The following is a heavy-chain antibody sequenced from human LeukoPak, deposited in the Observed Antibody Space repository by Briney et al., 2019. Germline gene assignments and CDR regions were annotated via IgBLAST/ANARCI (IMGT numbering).Heavy chain of an antibody. CDR1: GGSISSYY. Sequence: KSSETLSLTCTVSGGSISSYYWSWIRQPPGKGLEWIGYIYYSGSPNYNPSLKSRVTISVDTSKNQFSLKLSSVTAADTAVYYCARDKSCDYWGQGTLVTVSS. D-gene: IGHD3-10*01. J-gene: IGHJ4*02. CDR3: ARDKSCDY. CDR2: IYYSGSP. V-gene: IGHV4-59*01.